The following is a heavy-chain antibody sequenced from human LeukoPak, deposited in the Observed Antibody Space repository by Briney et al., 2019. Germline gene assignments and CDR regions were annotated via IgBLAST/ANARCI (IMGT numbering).Heavy chain of an antibody. CDR3: ARDQGCSSTSCYTSYYYYYYMDV. Sequence: SSVKVSCKASGGTFSSYTISWVRQAPGQGLEWMGRIIPILGIANYAQKFQGRVTITADKSTSTAYMELSSLGSEDTAVYYCARDQGCSSTSCYTSYYYYYYMDVWGKGTTVTVSS. J-gene: IGHJ6*03. V-gene: IGHV1-69*04. D-gene: IGHD2-2*02. CDR1: GGTFSSYT. CDR2: IIPILGIA.